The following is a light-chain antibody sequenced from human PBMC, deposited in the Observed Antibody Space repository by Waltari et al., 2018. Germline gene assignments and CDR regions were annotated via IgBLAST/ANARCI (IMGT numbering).Light chain of an antibody. V-gene: IGKV1-27*01. CDR3: QDYGSAPYS. J-gene: IGKJ2*03. Sequence: DIRMTQSPPSLSAFVGDRVTINCRASHGSTNYLAWYQQKPGKGPELLIYGASTLKSGVPSRFSGSGSGTDFTLTISSLQPEDVGSYYCQDYGSAPYSFGPGTKVEI. CDR1: HGSTNY. CDR2: GAS.